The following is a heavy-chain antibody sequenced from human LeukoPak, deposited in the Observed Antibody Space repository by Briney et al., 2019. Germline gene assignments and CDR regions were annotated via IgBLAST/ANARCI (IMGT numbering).Heavy chain of an antibody. CDR3: ARVPRLGATHPYYYYGMDV. J-gene: IGHJ6*02. Sequence: PGGSLRLSCAASGFTFSGYGMHWVRQAPGKGLEWVAFIRYDVSNKYYADSVKGRFTISRDNSKNTLYLQMNSLRAEDTAVYYCARVPRLGATHPYYYYGMDVWGQGTTVTVSS. D-gene: IGHD1-26*01. V-gene: IGHV3-30*02. CDR2: IRYDVSNK. CDR1: GFTFSGYG.